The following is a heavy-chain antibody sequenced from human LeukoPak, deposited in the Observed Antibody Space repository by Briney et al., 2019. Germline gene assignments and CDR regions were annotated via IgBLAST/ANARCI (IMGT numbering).Heavy chain of an antibody. Sequence: SETLSLTCTVAGGSTSSYYWSWIRHPPGKGRGWIGYIYYSGSTNYNPSLKSRVTISVDMSKNQFSLKLSSVTAADTAVYYCARLGWNPTDWFDPWGQGTLVTVSS. J-gene: IGHJ5*02. CDR2: IYYSGST. V-gene: IGHV4-59*08. CDR1: GGSTSSYY. CDR3: ARLGWNPTDWFDP. D-gene: IGHD1-1*01.